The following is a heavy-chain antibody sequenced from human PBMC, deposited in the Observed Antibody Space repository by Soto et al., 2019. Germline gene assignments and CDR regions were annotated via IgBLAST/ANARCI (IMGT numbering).Heavy chain of an antibody. Sequence: ASVKVSCKASGYTFTSYGISWVRQAPGQGLEWMGWISAYNGNTNYAQKLQGRVTMTTDTSTSTAYMELRSLRSDDTAVYYSARVPTSYYDILTGYYYMDVWGKGTTVTVSS. J-gene: IGHJ6*03. CDR2: ISAYNGNT. CDR3: ARVPTSYYDILTGYYYMDV. V-gene: IGHV1-18*01. CDR1: GYTFTSYG. D-gene: IGHD3-9*01.